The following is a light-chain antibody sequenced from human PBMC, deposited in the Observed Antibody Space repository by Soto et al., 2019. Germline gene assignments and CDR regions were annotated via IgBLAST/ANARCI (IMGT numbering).Light chain of an antibody. V-gene: IGKV3-15*01. CDR2: RAS. CDR1: QHVSSN. J-gene: IGKJ2*01. Sequence: EIVMTQSPATLSVSPGGSATLSCRASQHVSSNFAWYRQKPGQAPTLLIYRASTRATGIPARFSGRGSGTDFTLTISSLQSEDFAVYHCQHYNNWPYTFGQGTKLEIK. CDR3: QHYNNWPYT.